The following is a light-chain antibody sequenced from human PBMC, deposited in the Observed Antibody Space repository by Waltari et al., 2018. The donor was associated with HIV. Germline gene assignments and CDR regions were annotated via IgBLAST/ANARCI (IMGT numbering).Light chain of an antibody. CDR3: ESAHSSLWV. CDR1: ALPKQY. V-gene: IGLV3-25*03. CDR2: KDS. J-gene: IGLJ3*02. Sequence: SYELTQPPSVSVSPGQTARITCSGDALPKQYAYWYQQKAGQAPGLVIYKDSGRPSGIPERFSGSSSGTTVTLTISGVQAEDEADYYCESAHSSLWVFGGGTKLTVL.